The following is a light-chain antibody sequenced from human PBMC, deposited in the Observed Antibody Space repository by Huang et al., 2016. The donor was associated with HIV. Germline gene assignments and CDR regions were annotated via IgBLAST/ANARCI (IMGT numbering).Light chain of an antibody. CDR2: LGS. V-gene: IGKV2-28*01. CDR1: QGLLQSNGYNY. CDR3: MQTLQTPLT. Sequence: DIVMTQSPLSLPVTPGEPASISCRSSQGLLQSNGYNYLDWYLQKPGQSPQLLIYLGSNRASGVPDRFSSSGSGTAFTLKISRVEAEDVGVYYCMQTLQTPLTFGGGTKVEIK. J-gene: IGKJ4*01.